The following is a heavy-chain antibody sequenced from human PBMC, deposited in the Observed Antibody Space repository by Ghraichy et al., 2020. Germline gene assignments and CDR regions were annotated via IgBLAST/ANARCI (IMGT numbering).Heavy chain of an antibody. CDR3: ARITGSSPEDFGSGWFDP. J-gene: IGHJ5*02. V-gene: IGHV4-31*03. CDR2: IHYSGRT. CDR1: GASINTGGYY. D-gene: IGHD3-10*01. Sequence: SQTLSLTCTVSGASINTGGYYWSWVRQHPEKGLEWIGYIHYSGRTDYNPSLKSRISMSVDTSKEHFSLKLTSVTAADTAVYFCARITGSSPEDFGSGWFDPWGQGTLVTVSS.